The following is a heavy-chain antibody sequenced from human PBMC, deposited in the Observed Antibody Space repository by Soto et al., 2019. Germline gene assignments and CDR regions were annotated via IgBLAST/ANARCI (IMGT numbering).Heavy chain of an antibody. CDR2: IYYSGST. CDR1: GGSISSGDYY. CDR3: ARGIAAAGTGWFDP. J-gene: IGHJ5*02. Sequence: SETLSLTCTVSGGSISSGDYYWSWIHQPPGKGLEWIGYIYYSGSTYYNPSLKSRVTISVDTSKNQFSLKLSSVTAADTAVYYCARGIAAAGTGWFDPWGQGTLVTVSS. V-gene: IGHV4-30-4*01. D-gene: IGHD6-13*01.